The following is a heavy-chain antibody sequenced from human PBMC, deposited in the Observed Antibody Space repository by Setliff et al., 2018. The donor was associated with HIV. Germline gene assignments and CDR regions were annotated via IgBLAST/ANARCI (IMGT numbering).Heavy chain of an antibody. CDR3: AKEREAAGGQDYYYYMDI. D-gene: IGHD6-13*01. Sequence: GGSLRLSCAASGFTFSDYDMTWVRQAPGKGLEYVSAISGSAESERYSDSVRGRFHISRDNSNNTLYLQMNSLRDEDTAVYYCAKEREAAGGQDYYYYMDIWGNGTTVTVSS. J-gene: IGHJ6*03. CDR2: ISGSAESE. CDR1: GFTFSDYD. V-gene: IGHV3-23*01.